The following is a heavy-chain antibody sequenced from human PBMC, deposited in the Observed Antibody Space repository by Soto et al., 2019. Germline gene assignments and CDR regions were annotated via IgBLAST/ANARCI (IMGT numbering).Heavy chain of an antibody. V-gene: IGHV4-34*01. CDR3: ARASNREAARSPFDY. CDR2: INHSGST. CDR1: GGSFSGYY. D-gene: IGHD6-6*01. Sequence: QVQLQQWGAGLLKPSETLSLTCAVYGGSFSGYYWSWIRQPPGKGLEWIGEINHSGSTNYNPSLKSRVTISVDTSKHQFSLKLSSVTAADTAVYYCARASNREAARSPFDYWGQGTLVTVSS. J-gene: IGHJ4*02.